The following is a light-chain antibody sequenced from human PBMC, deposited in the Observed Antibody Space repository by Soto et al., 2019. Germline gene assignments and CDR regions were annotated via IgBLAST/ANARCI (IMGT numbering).Light chain of an antibody. J-gene: IGKJ1*01. Sequence: EIVFTESPATLSLSPGERARLSCRASQSVSSYLALYQQKPGQAPRLLIYDASNRATGIPARFSGSGSGTDFTLTISSLEPEDFAVYYCQQRSNWPPTWTFGQGTKVDIK. CDR2: DAS. CDR3: QQRSNWPPTWT. CDR1: QSVSSY. V-gene: IGKV3-11*01.